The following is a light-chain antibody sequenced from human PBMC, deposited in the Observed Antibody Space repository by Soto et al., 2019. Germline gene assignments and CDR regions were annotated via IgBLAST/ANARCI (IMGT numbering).Light chain of an antibody. Sequence: DIQMTQSPPTLSASVGDRVTITCRASQSISSWLAWYQQKPGKAPNLLIYDASSLESGVPSRFSGSGSGTEFTLTISSLQPDDFATYYCQHYNSPWTFGQGTKVEIK. CDR1: QSISSW. V-gene: IGKV1-5*01. J-gene: IGKJ1*01. CDR3: QHYNSPWT. CDR2: DAS.